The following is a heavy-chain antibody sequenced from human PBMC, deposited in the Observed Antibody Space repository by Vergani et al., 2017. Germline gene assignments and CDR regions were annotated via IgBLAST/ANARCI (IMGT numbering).Heavy chain of an antibody. CDR2: IYYSGST. V-gene: IGHV4-59*01. CDR1: GGSISSYY. J-gene: IGHJ5*02. Sequence: QVQLQESGPGLVKPSQTLSLTCTVSGGSISSYYWSWIRQPPGKGLEWIGYIYYSGSTNYNPSLKSRVTISVDTSKNQFSLKLSSVTAADTAVYYCARGWGYSRPGQTCDPWGQGTLVTVSS. D-gene: IGHD6-13*01. CDR3: ARGWGYSRPGQTCDP.